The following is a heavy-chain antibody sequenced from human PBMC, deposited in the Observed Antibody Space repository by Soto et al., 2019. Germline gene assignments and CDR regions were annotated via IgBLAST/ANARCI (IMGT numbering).Heavy chain of an antibody. J-gene: IGHJ5*02. D-gene: IGHD3-22*01. Sequence: SETLSLTCAVSGYSISSGYYWGWLRQPPGKGLEWIGSIYHCGSTYYNPSLNSRVTLSIDMTNNHVSLVLNSVTAADTAVYYCARVGPWVPYYYDSSPYTFENWFDPWGQGTLVTVSS. CDR3: ARVGPWVPYYYDSSPYTFENWFDP. CDR2: IYHCGST. CDR1: GYSISSGYY. V-gene: IGHV4-38-2*01.